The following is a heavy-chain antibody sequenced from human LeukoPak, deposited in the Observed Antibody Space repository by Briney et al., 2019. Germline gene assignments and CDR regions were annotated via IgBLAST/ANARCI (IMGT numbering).Heavy chain of an antibody. CDR1: GFSFSDYY. V-gene: IGHV3-11*06. Sequence: PGGSLRLSCAASGFSFSDYYMSWLRQAPGKGLEWVSYISSSSSHTNYADSVKGRFAISRDNAKNSLYLQMNSLRAEDTAVYYRARNPATGTADYWGQGTLVTVSS. CDR3: ARNPATGTADY. CDR2: ISSSSSHT. D-gene: IGHD6-13*01. J-gene: IGHJ4*02.